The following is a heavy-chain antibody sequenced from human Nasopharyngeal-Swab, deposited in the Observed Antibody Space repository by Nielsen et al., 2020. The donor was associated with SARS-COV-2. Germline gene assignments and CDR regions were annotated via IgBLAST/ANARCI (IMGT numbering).Heavy chain of an antibody. CDR2: ISYDGSNK. Sequence: GESLKISCAASGFTFSSYAMHWVRRAQGKGLEWVAVISYDGSNKYYADSVKGRFTISRDNSKNTLYLQMNSQRAEDTAVYYCGRTAHWGQGTLVTVSS. CDR1: GFTFSSYA. V-gene: IGHV3-30*04. CDR3: GRTAH. J-gene: IGHJ4*02.